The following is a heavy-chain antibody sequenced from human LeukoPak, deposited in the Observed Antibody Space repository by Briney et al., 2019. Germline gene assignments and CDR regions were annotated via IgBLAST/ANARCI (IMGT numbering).Heavy chain of an antibody. D-gene: IGHD3-10*01. Sequence: ASVKVSCKASGYTFTSYGISWVRQAPGQGLEWMGWISAYNGNTNYAQKLQGRVTMTTDTSTSTAYMELRSLRSDDTAVYYCAELRFGEDGPYGMDVWGQGTTVTVSS. J-gene: IGHJ6*02. CDR3: AELRFGEDGPYGMDV. CDR2: ISAYNGNT. V-gene: IGHV1-18*01. CDR1: GYTFTSYG.